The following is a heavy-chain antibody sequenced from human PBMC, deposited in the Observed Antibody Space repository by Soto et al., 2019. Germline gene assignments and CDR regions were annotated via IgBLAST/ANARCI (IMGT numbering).Heavy chain of an antibody. CDR2: INAGNGNT. D-gene: IGHD3-3*01. CDR1: GDTFTRYT. V-gene: IGHV1-3*01. J-gene: IGHJ3*02. CDR3: ARQSLEWFDAFDI. Sequence: QVHLVQSGAEVKKPGASVKVSCKASGDTFTRYTMHWVRQAPGQRLEWMGWINAGNGNTRYSQKFQGRVTITRDTSANIAYMDLSSLRSEDTAVYYCARQSLEWFDAFDIWGQGTMVTVSS.